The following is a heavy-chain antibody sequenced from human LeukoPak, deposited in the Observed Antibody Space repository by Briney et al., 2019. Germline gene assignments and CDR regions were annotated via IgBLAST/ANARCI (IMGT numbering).Heavy chain of an antibody. V-gene: IGHV3-23*01. CDR2: ISRSDGST. J-gene: IGHJ4*02. D-gene: IGHD2-15*01. Sequence: GGSLRLSCAASRFTFSSYAMSWVRQTPGKGLEWVTAISRSDGSTYYADSVKGRFTISRDNSKNTLYLQMNSLRAEDTAVYYCAKLAVSKWWRKFDYWGQGTLVTVSS. CDR3: AKLAVSKWWRKFDY. CDR1: RFTFSSYA.